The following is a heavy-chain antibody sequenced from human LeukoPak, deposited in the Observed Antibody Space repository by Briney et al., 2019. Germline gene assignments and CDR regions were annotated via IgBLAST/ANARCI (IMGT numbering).Heavy chain of an antibody. V-gene: IGHV4-39*01. D-gene: IGHD4-23*01. Sequence: SETLSLTCTVSGGSISSSSYYWGWIPQPPGKGLEGIGSIYYSGSTYYNPSLKSRVTISVDTSKNQFSLKLSSVTAADTAVYYCASSHFYGGDAFDYWGQGTLVTVSS. J-gene: IGHJ4*02. CDR3: ASSHFYGGDAFDY. CDR1: GGSISSSSYY. CDR2: IYYSGST.